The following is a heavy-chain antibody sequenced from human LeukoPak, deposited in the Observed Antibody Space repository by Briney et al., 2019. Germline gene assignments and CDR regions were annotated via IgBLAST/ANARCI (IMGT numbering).Heavy chain of an antibody. V-gene: IGHV1-69*05. Sequence: GASVKVSCKASGGTFSSYAISWVRQAPGQGLEWMGGIIPIFGTANYAQKFQGRVTITTDESTSIAYMELSSLRSEDTAVYYCARGAVYSNYVLYYYYMDVWGKGTTVTVSS. CDR3: ARGAVYSNYVLYYYYMDV. J-gene: IGHJ6*03. CDR2: IIPIFGTA. D-gene: IGHD4-11*01. CDR1: GGTFSSYA.